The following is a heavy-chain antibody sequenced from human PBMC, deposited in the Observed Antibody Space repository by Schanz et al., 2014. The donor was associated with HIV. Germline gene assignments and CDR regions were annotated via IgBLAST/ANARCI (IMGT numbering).Heavy chain of an antibody. CDR1: GFTFSDYG. V-gene: IGHV3-33*01. D-gene: IGHD4-17*01. CDR3: ARDLHDYGDARTDY. J-gene: IGHJ4*02. CDR2: IWNDGSNT. Sequence: QVQLVESGGGVVQPGRSLRLSCAASGFTFSDYGMHWVRQAPGKGLEWVAVIWNDGSNTFYADSVNGRFTISRDNAKNSLHLQMSRLGAEDTAVYYCARDLHDYGDARTDYWGQGILVTVSS.